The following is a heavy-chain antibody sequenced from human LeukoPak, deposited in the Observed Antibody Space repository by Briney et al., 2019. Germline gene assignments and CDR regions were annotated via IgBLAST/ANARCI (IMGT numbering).Heavy chain of an antibody. Sequence: SETLSLTCTVSGDSISSGDYYWGWIRQPPGKGLEWIGSMFYSGYTYYNTPLKSRVTISVDMSKNQFSLKLSSVTAADTAVYYCARTTEGYCRSTSYSWCYYYYMDVWGKGTTVTISS. CDR2: MFYSGYT. J-gene: IGHJ6*03. CDR3: ARTTEGYCRSTSYSWCYYYYMDV. V-gene: IGHV4-39*07. CDR1: GDSISSGDYY. D-gene: IGHD2-2*01.